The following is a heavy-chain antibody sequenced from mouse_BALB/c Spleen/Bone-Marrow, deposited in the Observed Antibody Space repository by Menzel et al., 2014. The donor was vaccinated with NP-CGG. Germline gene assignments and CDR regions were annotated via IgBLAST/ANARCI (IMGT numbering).Heavy chain of an antibody. Sequence: QVQLQQSGAELVKPGASVKLSCKASGYTFTSYWMHWVKQRPGQGLEWIGEIDPSGSYTNYNQKSKGKATLTVDKSSSTAYMQLSSLTSEDSAVYYCARYGGYFPWFAYWGQGTLVTVSA. V-gene: IGHV1-69*02. D-gene: IGHD2-3*01. CDR3: ARYGGYFPWFAY. CDR2: IDPSGSYT. CDR1: GYTFTSYW. J-gene: IGHJ3*01.